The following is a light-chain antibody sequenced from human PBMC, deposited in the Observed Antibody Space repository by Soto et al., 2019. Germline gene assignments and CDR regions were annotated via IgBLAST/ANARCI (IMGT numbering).Light chain of an antibody. Sequence: DIPMTQSPSTLSASVGDRVTLPCRASQSISVWLAWYQQKPGKAPKVLIWDASTLHRGVPSRFSGSGSGTEFTLTISSLQPDDFATYYCQQHQTYSTFGQGTKV. J-gene: IGKJ1*01. CDR1: QSISVW. CDR3: QQHQTYST. V-gene: IGKV1-5*01. CDR2: DAS.